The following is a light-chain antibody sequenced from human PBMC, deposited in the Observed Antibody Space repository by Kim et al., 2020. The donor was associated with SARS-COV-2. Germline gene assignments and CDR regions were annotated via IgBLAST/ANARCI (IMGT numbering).Light chain of an antibody. Sequence: SSELTQDPAVSVALGQTARITCQGDSLRTHYASWYQQKPGQAPVLVIYGKNNRPSGIPDRFCGSSSGNTASLIITGTQAGDEANYYCNSRDSSGDHLTLFGGGPQLTVL. V-gene: IGLV3-19*01. J-gene: IGLJ2*01. CDR3: NSRDSSGDHLTL. CDR1: SLRTHY. CDR2: GKN.